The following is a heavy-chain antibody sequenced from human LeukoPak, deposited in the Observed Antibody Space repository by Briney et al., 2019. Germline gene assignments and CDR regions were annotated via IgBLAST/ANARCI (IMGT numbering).Heavy chain of an antibody. CDR1: GFTFSNYG. V-gene: IGHV3-33*06. D-gene: IGHD2-21*02. CDR3: AKNGVYCDVHCPADY. CDR2: IWSDGRNK. J-gene: IGHJ4*02. Sequence: LTGGSLRLSCAASGFTFSNYGMNWVRQAPGEGLEWVAVIWSDGRNKYYADSVKGRFTISRDNSKNTLYLQMNSLRADDTAVYYCAKNGVYCDVHCPADYWGQGTLVTVSP.